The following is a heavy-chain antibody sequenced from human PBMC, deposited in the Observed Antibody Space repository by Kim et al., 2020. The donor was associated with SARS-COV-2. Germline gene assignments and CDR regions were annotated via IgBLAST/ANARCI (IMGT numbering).Heavy chain of an antibody. CDR2: ISYDGSNK. J-gene: IGHJ6*03. V-gene: IGHV3-30*03. CDR3: ASDPPHCSSTSCYTYYYYMDV. Sequence: GGSLRLSCAASGFTFSSYGMHWVRQAPGKGLEWVAVISYDGSNKYYADSVKGRFTISRDNSKNTLYLQMNSLRAEDTAVYYCASDPPHCSSTSCYTYYYYMDVWGKGTTVTVSS. CDR1: GFTFSSYG. D-gene: IGHD2-2*02.